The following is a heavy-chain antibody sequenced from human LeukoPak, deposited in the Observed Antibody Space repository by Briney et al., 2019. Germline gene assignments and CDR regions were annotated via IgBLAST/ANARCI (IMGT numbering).Heavy chain of an antibody. V-gene: IGHV1-2*02. CDR3: ARVLARYGNLDY. Sequence: ASVKVSCKASGYTFTDYYIHWVRQAPGQGLEWMGWINPNSGGTNYTQKFQGRVTMTRDTSISTAYMEPFRLTSDDTAVYYCARVLARYGNLDYWGQGILVTVSS. D-gene: IGHD1-14*01. J-gene: IGHJ4*02. CDR2: INPNSGGT. CDR1: GYTFTDYY.